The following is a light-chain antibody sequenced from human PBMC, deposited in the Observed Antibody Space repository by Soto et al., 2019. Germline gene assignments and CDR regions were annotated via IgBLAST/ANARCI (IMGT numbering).Light chain of an antibody. Sequence: DIQMTQSPSTLSASVGDRVTITCRASQTISNWLAWFQQKPGKAPKLLIYEASSLESGVPSRFSGSGSGTEFTLTISSLQPDDFATYYCQQYNTYPTFGGGTKVDTK. J-gene: IGKJ4*01. V-gene: IGKV1-5*03. CDR1: QTISNW. CDR2: EAS. CDR3: QQYNTYPT.